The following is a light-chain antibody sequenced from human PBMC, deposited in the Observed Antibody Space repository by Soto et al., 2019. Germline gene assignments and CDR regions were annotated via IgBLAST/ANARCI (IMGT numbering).Light chain of an antibody. CDR3: SSYAGSNNFV. J-gene: IGLJ1*01. CDR1: SSHIGRNA. Sequence: QSVLTQPPSASGTPGQRVTISCSGSSSHIGRNAVNWYQQHPGKAPKLMIYEVSKRPSGVPDRFSGSKSGNTASLTVSGLQAEDEADYYCSSYAGSNNFVFGTGTKVTVL. CDR2: EVS. V-gene: IGLV2-8*01.